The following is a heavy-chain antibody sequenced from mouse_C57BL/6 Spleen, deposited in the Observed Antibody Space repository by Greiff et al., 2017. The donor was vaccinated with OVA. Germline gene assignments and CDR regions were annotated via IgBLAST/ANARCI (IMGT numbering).Heavy chain of an antibody. CDR2: INYDGSST. V-gene: IGHV5-16*01. D-gene: IGHD1-1*01. CDR3: ARCGSSYDWYFDV. CDR1: GFTFSDYY. J-gene: IGHJ1*03. Sequence: DVHLVESEGGLVQPGSSMKLSCTASGFTFSDYYMAWVRQVPEKGLEWVANINYDGSSTYYLDSLKSRFIISRDNAKNILYLQMSSLKSEDTATYYCARCGSSYDWYFDVWGTGTTVTVSS.